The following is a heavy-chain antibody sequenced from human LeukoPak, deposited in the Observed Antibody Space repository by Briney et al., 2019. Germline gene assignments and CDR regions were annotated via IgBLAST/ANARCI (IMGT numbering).Heavy chain of an antibody. Sequence: PGGSLRLSCAASGFTFSTFGMSWVRQSPGKGLECVSSISGSGGSTYYADSVKGRFTISRDNAKNSLYLQMNSLRAEDTAVYYCARGGARYQPDYWGQGTLVTVSS. D-gene: IGHD3-9*01. V-gene: IGHV3-23*01. CDR3: ARGGARYQPDY. J-gene: IGHJ4*02. CDR1: GFTFSTFG. CDR2: ISGSGGST.